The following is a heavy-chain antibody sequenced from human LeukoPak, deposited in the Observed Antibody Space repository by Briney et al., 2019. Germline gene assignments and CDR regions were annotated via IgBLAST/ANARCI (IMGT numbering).Heavy chain of an antibody. D-gene: IGHD4-17*01. V-gene: IGHV1-24*01. Sequence: GASVKVSCKVSGYTLTELSMHWVRQAPGKGLEWMGGFDPEDGETIYAQKFQGRVTMTEDTSTDTAYMELSSLRSEDTAVYYCATRGPWDYGDYGSPAHFDYWGQGTLVTVSS. CDR3: ATRGPWDYGDYGSPAHFDY. CDR1: GYTLTELS. J-gene: IGHJ4*02. CDR2: FDPEDGET.